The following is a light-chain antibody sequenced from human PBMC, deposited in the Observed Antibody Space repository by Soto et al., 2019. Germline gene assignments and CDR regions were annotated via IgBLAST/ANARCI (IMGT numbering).Light chain of an antibody. Sequence: DIVMTQSPDSLAVSLGERATINRKSSQSVLYSSNNKNYLAWYQQKPGQPPKLLIYWASTRESGVPDRFSGSGSGTDFTLTIGSLQAEDVAIYYCQQYYSSPWTFGQGTKVEIK. J-gene: IGKJ1*01. CDR3: QQYYSSPWT. CDR2: WAS. CDR1: QSVLYSSNNKNY. V-gene: IGKV4-1*01.